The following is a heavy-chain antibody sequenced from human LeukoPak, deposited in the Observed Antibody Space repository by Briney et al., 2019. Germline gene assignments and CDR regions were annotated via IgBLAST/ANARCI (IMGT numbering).Heavy chain of an antibody. Sequence: GGSLRLSCVASGFSFSDHWMNWFRQAPGKGLEWVATIKKDGSEQYYVDSMKGRFTISRDNAKNSVYLQINSLRAEDTAVYYCARDLGWLQSDYWGQGTLVTVSS. CDR2: IKKDGSEQ. J-gene: IGHJ4*02. V-gene: IGHV3-7*01. D-gene: IGHD5-24*01. CDR1: GFSFSDHW. CDR3: ARDLGWLQSDY.